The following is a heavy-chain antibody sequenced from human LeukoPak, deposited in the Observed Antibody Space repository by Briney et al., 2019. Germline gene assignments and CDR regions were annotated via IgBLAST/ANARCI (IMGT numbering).Heavy chain of an antibody. Sequence: GGSLRLSCAASGFTFSNYAMSWVRQAPGKGLEWVSSISGSGDKTYHADSVKGRFTISRDNSKNTLYLQMNSLRAEDTAVYYCAKDWTGTKPFDLWGRGTLVTVSS. D-gene: IGHD3/OR15-3a*01. CDR3: AKDWTGTKPFDL. J-gene: IGHJ2*01. CDR1: GFTFSNYA. V-gene: IGHV3-23*01. CDR2: ISGSGDKT.